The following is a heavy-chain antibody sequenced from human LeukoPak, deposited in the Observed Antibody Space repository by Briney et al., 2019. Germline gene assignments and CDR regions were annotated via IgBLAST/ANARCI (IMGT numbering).Heavy chain of an antibody. V-gene: IGHV3-43*02. CDR1: GFTFDDSA. CDR2: ISGDGGTT. D-gene: IGHD2-21*02. CDR3: AKTLKVLGGDDYFDY. J-gene: IGHJ4*02. Sequence: PGGSLRLSCAASGFTFDDSAMHWVRQAPGKGLEWVSLISGDGGTTYYADSVKGRFTISRDNSKKSLYLQMNSLRTEDTALYYCAKTLKVLGGDDYFDYWGQGTLVTVSS.